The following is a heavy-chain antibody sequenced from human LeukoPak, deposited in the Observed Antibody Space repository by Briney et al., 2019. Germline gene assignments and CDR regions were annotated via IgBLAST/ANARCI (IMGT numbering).Heavy chain of an antibody. CDR1: GYTFTGYY. D-gene: IGHD6-19*01. J-gene: IGHJ3*02. Sequence: ASVKVSCKASGYTFTGYYMHWVRQAPGQGLEWMGWINPNSGGTNYAQKFQGRVTMTRDTSISTAYMELNRLRSDDTAVYYCARSIPRVAVVAFDIWGQGTMVTVSS. CDR3: ARSIPRVAVVAFDI. CDR2: INPNSGGT. V-gene: IGHV1-2*02.